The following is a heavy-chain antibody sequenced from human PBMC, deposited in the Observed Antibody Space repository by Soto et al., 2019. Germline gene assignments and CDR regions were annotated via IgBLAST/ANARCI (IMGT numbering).Heavy chain of an antibody. CDR2: INPSGGTA. J-gene: IGHJ4*02. D-gene: IGHD3-22*01. CDR1: GYTFSNHY. V-gene: IGHV1-46*01. Sequence: QVQLVQSGAEVKRPGASVKISCEASGYTFSNHYIHWVRQAPGQGLEWIGIINPSGGTASNAQKFQGRVTMTRDTSASTAYLMLSSLTSRDTAVYYCAREGSYYFDSRNDYWGQGTLVTVSS. CDR3: AREGSYYFDSRNDY.